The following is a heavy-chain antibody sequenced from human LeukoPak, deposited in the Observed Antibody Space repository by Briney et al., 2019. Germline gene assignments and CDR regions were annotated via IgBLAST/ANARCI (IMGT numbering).Heavy chain of an antibody. CDR2: ISSSGSTI. V-gene: IGHV3-11*01. Sequence: PGGSLRLSCAASGFTFSDYYMSWIRQAPGKGLEGFSYISSSGSTIYYADSVKGRFTISRDNAKNSLYLQMNSLRAEDTAVYYCAREGLIAAAGFAEYFQHWGQGTLVTVSS. CDR1: GFTFSDYY. D-gene: IGHD6-13*01. CDR3: AREGLIAAAGFAEYFQH. J-gene: IGHJ1*01.